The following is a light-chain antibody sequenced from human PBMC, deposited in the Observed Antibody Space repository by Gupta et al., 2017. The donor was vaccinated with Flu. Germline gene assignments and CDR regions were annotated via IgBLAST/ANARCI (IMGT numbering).Light chain of an antibody. Sequence: DVVLTQSPLSLPVTLGQPASISCRSSQSLVYIDGNTYLNWFHQRPGQSPRRLIYKVSNRDSGVPDRFSASWSGTDFTLKISRVEAEDVGVYYCMQGTHWLYTFGQGTKLEIK. V-gene: IGKV2-30*01. CDR1: QSLVYIDGNTY. CDR3: MQGTHWLYT. CDR2: KVS. J-gene: IGKJ2*01.